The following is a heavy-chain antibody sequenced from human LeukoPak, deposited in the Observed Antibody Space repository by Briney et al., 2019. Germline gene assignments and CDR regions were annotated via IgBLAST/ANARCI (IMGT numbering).Heavy chain of an antibody. Sequence: GGSLRLSCAASGFTFSSYWMSWVRQAPGKGLEGVANIKQDGSEKYYVDSVKGRFTISRDNAKNSLYLQMNSLRAEDTAVYYCAREGGGNWFDPWGQGTLVTVSS. J-gene: IGHJ5*02. V-gene: IGHV3-7*03. D-gene: IGHD3-16*01. CDR1: GFTFSSYW. CDR2: IKQDGSEK. CDR3: AREGGGNWFDP.